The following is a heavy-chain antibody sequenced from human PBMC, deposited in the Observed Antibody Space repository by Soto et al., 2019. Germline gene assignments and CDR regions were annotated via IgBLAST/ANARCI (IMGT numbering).Heavy chain of an antibody. Sequence: SVKVSCKASGGTFSSYAISWVRQAPGLGLEWMGGIIPIFGTANYAQKFQGRVTITADESTSTAYMELSSLRSEDTAVYYCARDQVVAARYYYYYYGMDVWGQGTTVTVSS. CDR2: IIPIFGTA. CDR3: ARDQVVAARYYYYYYGMDV. V-gene: IGHV1-69*13. CDR1: GGTFSSYA. J-gene: IGHJ6*02. D-gene: IGHD6-6*01.